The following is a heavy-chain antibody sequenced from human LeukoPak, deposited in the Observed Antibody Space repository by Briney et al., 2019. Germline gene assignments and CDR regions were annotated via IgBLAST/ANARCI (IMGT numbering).Heavy chain of an antibody. CDR3: ARAGVYRDHLVS. D-gene: IGHD2-8*01. J-gene: IGHJ1*01. CDR2: INPSGGNT. V-gene: IGHV1-46*01. CDR1: GYTFTTYY. Sequence: GASVKVSCKASGYTFTTYYMHWVRQAPGQGPEGMGIINPSGGNTSYTQIFQGRVTMTRDTSTSTVYMELSSLTSEDTAVYYCARAGVYRDHLVSWGQGTLVTVAS.